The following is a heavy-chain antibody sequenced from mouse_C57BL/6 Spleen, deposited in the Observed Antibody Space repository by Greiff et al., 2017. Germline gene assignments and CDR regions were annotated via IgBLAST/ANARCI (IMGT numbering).Heavy chain of an antibody. J-gene: IGHJ3*01. V-gene: IGHV5-16*01. CDR2: INYDGSST. CDR1: GFTFSDYY. Sequence: EVMLVESEGGLVQPGSSMKLSCTASGFTFSDYYMAWVRQVPEKGLEWVANINYDGSSTYYLDYLKSRFIISRDNAKNILYLQMSSLKSEDTATYYCARDERRGFAYWGQGTLVTVSA. CDR3: ARDERRGFAY.